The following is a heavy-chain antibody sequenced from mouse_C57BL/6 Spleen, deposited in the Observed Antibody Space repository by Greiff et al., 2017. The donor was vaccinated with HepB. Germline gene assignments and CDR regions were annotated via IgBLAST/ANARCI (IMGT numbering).Heavy chain of an antibody. CDR3: ARGDWEVDY. J-gene: IGHJ2*01. V-gene: IGHV1-76*01. D-gene: IGHD4-1*01. CDR2: IYPGSGNT. Sequence: VMLVESGAELVRPGASVKLSCKASGYTFTDYYINWVKQRPGQGLEWIARIYPGSGNTYYNEKFKGKATLTAEKSSSTAYMQLSSLTSEDSAVYFCARGDWEVDYWGQGTTLTVSS. CDR1: GYTFTDYY.